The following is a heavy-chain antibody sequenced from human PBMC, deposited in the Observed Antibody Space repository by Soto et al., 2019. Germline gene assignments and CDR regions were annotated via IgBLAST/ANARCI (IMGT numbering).Heavy chain of an antibody. J-gene: IGHJ3*01. D-gene: IGHD6-19*01. CDR3: VREGSGWNSRGSFDF. CDR1: GFTFSNYA. V-gene: IGHV3-23*01. CDR2: ISGSGGSA. Sequence: RLSCAASGFTFSNYAMNWVRQAPGKGLECGSVISGSGGSAYYADSVQGRFTISRDNSKNTLYMQMNSLRDEDTAIYYCVREGSGWNSRGSFDFWGRGTMVTVSS.